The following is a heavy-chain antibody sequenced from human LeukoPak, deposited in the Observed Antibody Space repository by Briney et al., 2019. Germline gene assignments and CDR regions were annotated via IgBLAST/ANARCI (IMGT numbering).Heavy chain of an antibody. CDR2: INPNSGGT. J-gene: IGHJ4*02. V-gene: IGHV1-2*06. Sequence: ASVKVSCKASGYTFTGDYMHWVRQAPGQGLEWMGRINPNSGGTNYAQKFQGRVTMTRDTSISTAYMELSRLRSDDTAVYYCARDRRHHPRVEWSTHPIDCWDQGTLVTVSS. D-gene: IGHD2-8*01. CDR1: GYTFTGDY. CDR3: ARDRRHHPRVEWSTHPIDC.